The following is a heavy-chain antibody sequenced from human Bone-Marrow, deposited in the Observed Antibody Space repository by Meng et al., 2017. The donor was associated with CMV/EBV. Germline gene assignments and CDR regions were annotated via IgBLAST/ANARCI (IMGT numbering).Heavy chain of an antibody. J-gene: IGHJ4*02. D-gene: IGHD6-13*01. CDR3: AIAAAGGGLFDY. V-gene: IGHV3-7*03. CDR1: GFTCSSYW. CDR2: IKQDGSEK. Sequence: SCAPDGFTCSSYWMGWGRQAPGRGLGWVANIKQDGSEKYYVDSVKGRFTISRDNAKNSLYLQMNSLRAEDTAVYYCAIAAAGGGLFDYWGQGTLVTVSS.